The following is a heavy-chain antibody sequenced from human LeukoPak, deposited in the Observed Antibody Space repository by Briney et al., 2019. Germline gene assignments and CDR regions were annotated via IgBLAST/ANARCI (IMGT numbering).Heavy chain of an antibody. J-gene: IGHJ6*03. CDR2: IYYSGST. V-gene: IGHV4-59*01. D-gene: IGHD5-24*01. Sequence: SETLSLTCTVSGGSIRSYYWSWIRQPPGKGLEWIGYIYYSGSTYYNPSLKSRVTISVDTSKNQFSLKLSSVTATDTAVYYCARDSVEMATIGIYYYYYMDVWGKGTTVTVSS. CDR3: ARDSVEMATIGIYYYYYMDV. CDR1: GGSIRSYY.